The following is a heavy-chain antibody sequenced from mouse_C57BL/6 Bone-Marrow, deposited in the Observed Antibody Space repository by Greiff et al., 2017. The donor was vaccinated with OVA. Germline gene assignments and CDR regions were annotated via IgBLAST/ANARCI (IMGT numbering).Heavy chain of an antibody. Sequence: VQLKESGAELVRPGASVKVSCTASGFNIKDDYMHWVKQRPEQGLEWIGWIDPENGDTEYASKFQGKATITADTSSNTAYLQLSSLTSEDTAVYYCTTSHFDYWGQGTTLTVSS. CDR1: GFNIKDDY. CDR2: IDPENGDT. V-gene: IGHV14-4*01. CDR3: TTSHFDY. J-gene: IGHJ2*01.